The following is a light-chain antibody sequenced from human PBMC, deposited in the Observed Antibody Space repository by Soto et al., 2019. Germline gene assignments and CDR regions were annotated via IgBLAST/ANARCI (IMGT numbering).Light chain of an antibody. CDR1: QTINNW. Sequence: IQMTQSPSTLSASVGDRVTITCRASQTINNWLAWYQQKPGKAPKLLIYDVSSLKSGVPSRFSGSGTGTEFTLTIISLQPDDFATYYCQQYNYYFGGGNKVEI. CDR2: DVS. CDR3: QQYNYY. V-gene: IGKV1-5*01. J-gene: IGKJ4*01.